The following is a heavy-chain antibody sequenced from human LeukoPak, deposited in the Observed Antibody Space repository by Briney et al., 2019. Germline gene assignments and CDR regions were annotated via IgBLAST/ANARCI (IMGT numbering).Heavy chain of an antibody. CDR1: GFTFSSYW. J-gene: IGHJ3*02. CDR2: IRQDGSQK. V-gene: IGHV3-7*01. Sequence: GGSLRLSCAASGFTFSSYWMSWVRQAPGKGLEWVATIRQDGSQKYYVDSVKGRFTISRDNAKNSLYLQMNSLRAEDTAVYYCARTIAYCGGDCYPRPDDAFDIWGQGTMVTVSS. D-gene: IGHD2-21*02. CDR3: ARTIAYCGGDCYPRPDDAFDI.